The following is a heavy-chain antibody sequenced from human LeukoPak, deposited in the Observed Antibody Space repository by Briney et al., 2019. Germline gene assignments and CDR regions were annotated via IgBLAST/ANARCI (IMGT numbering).Heavy chain of an antibody. D-gene: IGHD1-26*01. Sequence: SQTLSLTCTVSGGSISSGGYYWSWIRQHPGKGLEWIGYIYYSGSTYYNPSLKSRVTISVDTSKNQFSLKLSSVTAADTAVYCCARDKEEVGLSFDYWGQGTLVTVSS. CDR2: IYYSGST. J-gene: IGHJ4*02. CDR1: GGSISSGGYY. V-gene: IGHV4-31*03. CDR3: ARDKEEVGLSFDY.